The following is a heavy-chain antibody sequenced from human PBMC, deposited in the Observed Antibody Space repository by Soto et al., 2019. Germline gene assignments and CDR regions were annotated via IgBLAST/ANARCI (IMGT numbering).Heavy chain of an antibody. J-gene: IGHJ4*02. V-gene: IGHV3-48*03. D-gene: IGHD6-6*01. Sequence: GGSLRLSCVGSGFTFSSFEMNWVRQTPGKGLEWLSYIGSRGETIYYADSVKGRFTISRDNAKISLFLQMNGLRDDDTGSYYCARDSSGAAARRPTLYYCGRRTLVTVSS. CDR2: IGSRGETI. CDR1: GFTFSSFE. CDR3: ARDSSGAAARRPTLYY.